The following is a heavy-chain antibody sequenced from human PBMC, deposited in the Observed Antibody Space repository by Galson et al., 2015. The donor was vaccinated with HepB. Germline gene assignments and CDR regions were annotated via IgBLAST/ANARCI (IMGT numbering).Heavy chain of an antibody. CDR1: GFTFSSFG. CDR2: IAYDGSNT. Sequence: SLRLSCAVSGFTFSSFGMHWVRQAPGKGLEWVAGIAYDGSNTHYADSVQGRFTITRDTSKNTPYLQMNSLRAEDTAVYYCAKNDLLAIFGAVSYYYYYGMDVWGQGTTVTVSS. V-gene: IGHV3-30*18. J-gene: IGHJ6*02. CDR3: AKNDLLAIFGAVSYYYYYGMDV. D-gene: IGHD3-3*01.